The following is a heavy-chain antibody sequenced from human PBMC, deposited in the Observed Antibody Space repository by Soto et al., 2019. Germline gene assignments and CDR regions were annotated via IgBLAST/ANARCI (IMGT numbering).Heavy chain of an antibody. CDR1: GFSFSDSA. CDR2: ISTNGRST. J-gene: IGHJ4*02. D-gene: IGHD3-3*01. V-gene: IGHV3-64D*06. Sequence: PGGSLRLSCSASGFSFSDSAMHWVRQAPGKRLGYVSAISTNGRSTYYADSVKGRFTISRDNSKNTVHLQMSSLRTEDTAVYYCLRDIFGVVIFDSWGQGT. CDR3: LRDIFGVVIFDS.